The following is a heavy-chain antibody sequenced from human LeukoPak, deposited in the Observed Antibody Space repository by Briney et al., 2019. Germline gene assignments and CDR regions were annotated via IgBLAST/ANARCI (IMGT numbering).Heavy chain of an antibody. J-gene: IGHJ5*02. CDR1: GFSVSDNY. CDR2: IYTTDIT. V-gene: IGHV3-53*01. D-gene: IGHD2-2*01. Sequence: GGSLRLSCAASGFSVSDNYMSWVRQAPGKGLEWVSLIYTTDITYYADSVKGRFTISRDNSKNTVSLQMNSLRVDDTAVYYCARAEYGNWFDPWGQGTLVTVSS. CDR3: ARAEYGNWFDP.